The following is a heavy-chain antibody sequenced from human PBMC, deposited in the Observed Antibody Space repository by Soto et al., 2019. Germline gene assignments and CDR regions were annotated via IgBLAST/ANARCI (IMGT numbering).Heavy chain of an antibody. Sequence: QVQLVESGGGVVQPGRSLRLSCAPSGFSFSDFGMHWVRQAPGKGLEWVAAISHDGSNQYYGDSVEGRFSISRDHSNNSLYLQMNNLKVADSAIYFCAKETRSRPVTATRVNGTDVWGQGTTVTVSS. J-gene: IGHJ6*02. V-gene: IGHV3-30*18. D-gene: IGHD2-21*02. CDR2: ISHDGSNQ. CDR3: AKETRSRPVTATRVNGTDV. CDR1: GFSFSDFG.